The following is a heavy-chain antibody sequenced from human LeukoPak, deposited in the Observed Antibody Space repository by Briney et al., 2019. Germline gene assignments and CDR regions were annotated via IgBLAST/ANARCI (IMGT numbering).Heavy chain of an antibody. D-gene: IGHD5-24*01. Sequence: ASVTVSCKASGYTFSSYYMHWVRQAPGQGLEWMGLINPSGSITSYAQKFQGRVTMTRDTSTSTVYMELSSLRSEDTAVYYCAREKEMARYYFDYWGQGTLVTVSS. CDR3: AREKEMARYYFDY. J-gene: IGHJ4*02. CDR2: INPSGSIT. CDR1: GYTFSSYY. V-gene: IGHV1-46*01.